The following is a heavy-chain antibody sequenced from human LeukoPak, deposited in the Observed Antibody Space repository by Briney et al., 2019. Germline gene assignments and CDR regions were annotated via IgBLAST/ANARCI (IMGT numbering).Heavy chain of an antibody. CDR2: IYSGGST. D-gene: IGHD3-10*01. V-gene: IGHV3-66*04. J-gene: IGHJ4*02. CDR1: GFTVSSNY. Sequence: GGSLRLSCAASGFTVSSNYMSWVRQAPGKGLEWVSVIYSGGSTYYADSVKGRSTISRDNSKNTLYLQMNSLRAEDTAVYYCARHYGSGSQPFDYWGQGTLVTVSS. CDR3: ARHYGSGSQPFDY.